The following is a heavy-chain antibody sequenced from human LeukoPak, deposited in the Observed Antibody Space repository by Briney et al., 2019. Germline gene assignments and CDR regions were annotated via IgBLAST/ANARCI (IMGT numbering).Heavy chain of an antibody. CDR2: IRGYNGNT. V-gene: IGHV1-18*01. CDR1: SYTFTTHA. Sequence: ASVKVSCQASSYTFTTHAISWVRQAPGQGLEWMGWIRGYNGNTNYGQKFQGRITITTDTSRSTTYMELGSLRSDDSAIYYCARMRDSNAGNYFDCWGQGSLVTVSS. J-gene: IGHJ4*02. CDR3: ARMRDSNAGNYFDC. D-gene: IGHD3-10*01.